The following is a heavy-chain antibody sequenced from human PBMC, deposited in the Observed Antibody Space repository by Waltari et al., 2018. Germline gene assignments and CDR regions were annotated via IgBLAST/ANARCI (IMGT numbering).Heavy chain of an antibody. J-gene: IGHJ5*02. CDR2: INPKSGGT. CDR3: ARGVSSISSVHWFDP. V-gene: IGHV1-2*02. D-gene: IGHD6-6*01. Sequence: QVQLVQSGAEVKKPGASVKVSCKASGYTFTDPYIHWVRQAPGQGLECMGWINPKSGGTNYAQKFRGRVTMTRDTSISTAYMELSSLRSDDTAAYYCARGVSSISSVHWFDPWGQGTLVTVSS. CDR1: GYTFTDPY.